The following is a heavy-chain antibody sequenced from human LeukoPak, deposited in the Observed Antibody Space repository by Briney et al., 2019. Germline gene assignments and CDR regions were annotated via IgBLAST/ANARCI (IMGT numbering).Heavy chain of an antibody. Sequence: SETLSLTCTVSGGSISSYYWSWIRQPAGKGLEWIGRIYTSGSTNYNPSLKSRVTMSVDTSKNQFSLKLSSVTAADTAVYYCARQPSSYCSSTSCFFDYWGQGTLVTVSS. CDR1: GGSISSYY. V-gene: IGHV4-4*07. CDR2: IYTSGST. D-gene: IGHD2-2*01. J-gene: IGHJ4*02. CDR3: ARQPSSYCSSTSCFFDY.